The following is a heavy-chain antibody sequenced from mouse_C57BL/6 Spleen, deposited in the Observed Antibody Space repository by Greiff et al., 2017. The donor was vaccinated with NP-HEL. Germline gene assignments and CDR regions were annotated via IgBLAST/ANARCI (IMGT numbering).Heavy chain of an antibody. V-gene: IGHV5-4*03. CDR2: ISDGGSYT. Sequence: EVKLMESGGGLVKPGGSLKLSCAASGFTFSSYAMSWVRQTPEKRLEWVATISDGGSYTYYPDNVKGRFTISRDNAKNNLYLQMSHLKSEDTAMYYCAGGGYAMDYWGQGTSVTVSS. J-gene: IGHJ4*01. CDR1: GFTFSSYA. CDR3: AGGGYAMDY.